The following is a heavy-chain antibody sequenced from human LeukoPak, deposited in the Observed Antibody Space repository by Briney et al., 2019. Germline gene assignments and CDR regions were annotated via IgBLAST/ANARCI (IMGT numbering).Heavy chain of an antibody. V-gene: IGHV3-30*02. J-gene: IGHJ4*02. CDR3: AKANYYYDSSGYYFDY. Sequence: GGSLRLSSAASGFTFSSYGMHWVRQAPGKGLEWVAFIRYDGSNKYYADSVKGRFTISRDNSKNTLYLQMNSLRAEDTAVYYCAKANYYYDSSGYYFDYWGQGTLVTVSS. CDR1: GFTFSSYG. D-gene: IGHD3-22*01. CDR2: IRYDGSNK.